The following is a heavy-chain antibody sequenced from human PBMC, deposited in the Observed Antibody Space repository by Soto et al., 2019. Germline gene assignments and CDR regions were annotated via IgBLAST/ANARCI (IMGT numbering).Heavy chain of an antibody. V-gene: IGHV3-7*01. J-gene: IGHJ6*02. CDR1: GFTFSSYW. CDR2: IKQDGSEK. D-gene: IGHD2-2*01. CDR3: ARDPNIVLVPAALRSYYYCYGMDA. Sequence: PGGSLRLSCAASGFTFSSYWMSWVRQAPGKGLEWVANIKQDGSEKYYVDSVKGRFTISRDNAKNSLYLQMNSLRAEDTAVYYCARDPNIVLVPAALRSYYYCYGMDAWGQGTTVTVSS.